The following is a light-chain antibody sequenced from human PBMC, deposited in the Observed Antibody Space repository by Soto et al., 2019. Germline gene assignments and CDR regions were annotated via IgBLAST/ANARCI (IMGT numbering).Light chain of an antibody. CDR2: EAS. J-gene: IGKJ2*01. CDR1: QRISIW. V-gene: IGKV1-5*03. Sequence: DIQMTQSPATLSAFVGDRVTITCRASQRISIWLAWYQQKPGKAPKLLIYEASRLESGVPSRFSGSGSGTEFTLTITSLQAEDVATYYCQQYISYSGTFGQGTKLEIK. CDR3: QQYISYSGT.